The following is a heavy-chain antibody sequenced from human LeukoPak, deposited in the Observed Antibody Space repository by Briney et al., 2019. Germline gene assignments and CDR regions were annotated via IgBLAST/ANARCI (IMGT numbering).Heavy chain of an antibody. CDR3: VGVAPYGDYEDY. V-gene: IGHV3-33*01. D-gene: IGHD4-17*01. Sequence: GGSLRLSCAASGFTFSSYGMHWVRQAPGKGLEWVAVIWYDGSNKYYADSVKGRFTISRDNSKNTLYLQMNSLRAEDPAVYYCVGVAPYGDYEDYWGQGTLVTVSS. J-gene: IGHJ4*02. CDR1: GFTFSSYG. CDR2: IWYDGSNK.